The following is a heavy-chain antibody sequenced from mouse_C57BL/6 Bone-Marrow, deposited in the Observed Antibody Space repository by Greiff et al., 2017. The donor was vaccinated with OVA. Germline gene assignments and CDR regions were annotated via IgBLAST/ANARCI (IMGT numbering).Heavy chain of an antibody. CDR3: ARMGNSYGSSYVRYAMDY. V-gene: IGHV1-64*01. Sequence: QVQLQQPGAELVKPGASVKLSCKASGYTFTSYWMHWVKQRPGQGLEWIGMIHPNSGSTNYNEKFKSKATLTVDKSSSTAYMQLSSLTSEDSAVYYCARMGNSYGSSYVRYAMDYWGQGTSVTVSS. D-gene: IGHD1-1*01. J-gene: IGHJ4*01. CDR1: GYTFTSYW. CDR2: IHPNSGST.